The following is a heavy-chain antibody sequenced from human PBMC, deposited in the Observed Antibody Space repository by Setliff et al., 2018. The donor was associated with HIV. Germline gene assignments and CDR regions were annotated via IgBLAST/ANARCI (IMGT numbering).Heavy chain of an antibody. CDR2: IQYDGSNK. J-gene: IGHJ4*02. D-gene: IGHD3-22*01. CDR3: ATTHHYARSGYYG. V-gene: IGHV3-30-3*01. Sequence: PGGSLRLSCSASGFTFSSYAMHWVRQAPGEGQEWVSFIQYDGSNKYYAESVKGRFTISRDNSKSTLYLQMNSLRPEDRAVYYCATTHHYARSGYYGWGQGTLVTVSS. CDR1: GFTFSSYA.